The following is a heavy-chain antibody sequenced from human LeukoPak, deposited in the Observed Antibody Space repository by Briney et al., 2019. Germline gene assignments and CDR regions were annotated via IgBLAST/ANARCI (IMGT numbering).Heavy chain of an antibody. CDR1: GFTFSSYA. CDR3: AKGGSGYYYPFDY. CDR2: ISGSGGST. D-gene: IGHD3-22*01. J-gene: IGHJ4*02. V-gene: IGHV3-23*01. Sequence: GGSLRLSCAASGFTFSSYAMSWVRQAPGKGLEWVSAISGSGGSTYYADSVKGRSTISRDNSKNTLYLQMNSLRAEDTAVYYCAKGGSGYYYPFDYWGQGTLVTVSS.